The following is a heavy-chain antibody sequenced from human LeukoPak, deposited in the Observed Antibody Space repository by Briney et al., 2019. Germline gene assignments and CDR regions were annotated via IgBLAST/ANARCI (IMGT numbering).Heavy chain of an antibody. J-gene: IGHJ4*02. Sequence: PGDSLKISCKGSGYSFTNYWVGWVRQMPGKGLEWMGIIYPNNSDSRYSPSFRGQVTISVDRSITTVYLQWNSLKPSDTAMYYCALSSGAFDSAGYFDYWGQGTLVTVSS. CDR3: ALSSGAFDSAGYFDY. CDR2: IYPNNSDS. V-gene: IGHV5-51*01. D-gene: IGHD2-15*01. CDR1: GYSFTNYW.